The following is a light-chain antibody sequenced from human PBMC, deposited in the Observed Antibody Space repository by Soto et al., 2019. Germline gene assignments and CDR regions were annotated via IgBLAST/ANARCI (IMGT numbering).Light chain of an antibody. CDR2: AAS. J-gene: IGKJ1*01. CDR3: QQSSRTPWT. CDR1: QSIGSA. Sequence: DIQMTQSPSSLSVSVGDTVTITCRASQSIGSALNWYQQKPGKAPRLLIYAASSSQNGVPSRFSGSGSGTDFTLTISSLQPEDFGTYSCQQSSRTPWTFGPGTRVEVK. V-gene: IGKV1-39*01.